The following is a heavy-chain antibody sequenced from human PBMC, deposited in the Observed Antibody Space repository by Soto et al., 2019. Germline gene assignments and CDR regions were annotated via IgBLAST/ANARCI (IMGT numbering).Heavy chain of an antibody. J-gene: IGHJ3*02. CDR1: RFTFDDYA. Sequence: DVQLVESGGGLVQPGRSLRLSCAASRFTFDDYAMHWVRQAPGKGLEWVSGISWNSGTIDYAGSVKGRFTISRDNAKNSLYLQMNSLRAEDTALYYCAKDRYSSGWYDAFDIWGQGTMVTVSP. D-gene: IGHD6-19*01. CDR2: ISWNSGTI. CDR3: AKDRYSSGWYDAFDI. V-gene: IGHV3-9*01.